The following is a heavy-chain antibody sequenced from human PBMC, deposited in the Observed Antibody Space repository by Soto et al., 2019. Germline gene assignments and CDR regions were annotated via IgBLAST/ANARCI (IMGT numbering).Heavy chain of an antibody. D-gene: IGHD6-19*01. V-gene: IGHV3-21*01. CDR3: ARRWEGAVAVDFDY. CDR2: ISSSSSYI. J-gene: IGHJ4*02. Sequence: EVQLVESGGGLVKPGGSLRLSCAASGFTFSSYSMNWVRQAPGKGLEWVSSISSSSSYIYYADSVKGRFTISRDNAKNSLYLQMNSLGAEDTAVYYCARRWEGAVAVDFDYWGQGTLVTVSS. CDR1: GFTFSSYS.